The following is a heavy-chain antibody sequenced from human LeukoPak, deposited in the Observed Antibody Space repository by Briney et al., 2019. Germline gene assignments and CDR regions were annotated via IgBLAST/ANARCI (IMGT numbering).Heavy chain of an antibody. J-gene: IGHJ5*02. CDR2: INPNSGGT. Sequence: ASVKVSCKASGYTFTGYYMHSVRQAPGQGLEWMGCINPNSGGTNYAQKFQGRVTMTRDTSISTAYMELSRLRSDDTAAYYCARGGDYYDSSGYYRTWGQGTLVTVSS. CDR1: GYTFTGYY. CDR3: ARGGDYYDSSGYYRT. V-gene: IGHV1-2*02. D-gene: IGHD3-22*01.